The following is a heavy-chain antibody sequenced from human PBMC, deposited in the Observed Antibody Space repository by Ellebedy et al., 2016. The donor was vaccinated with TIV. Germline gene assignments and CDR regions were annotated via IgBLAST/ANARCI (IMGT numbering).Heavy chain of an antibody. CDR1: GFTFSSYS. D-gene: IGHD1-26*01. CDR2: VTSDGSTT. Sequence: PGGSLRPSCAVSGFTFSSYSMNWVRQAPGKGLVWVSRVTSDGSTTNYADSVKGRFTISRDNAKNTLYLQMNSLRDEDTALYYCAGSSPWELPDYWGQGTLVTVSS. V-gene: IGHV3-74*01. J-gene: IGHJ4*02. CDR3: AGSSPWELPDY.